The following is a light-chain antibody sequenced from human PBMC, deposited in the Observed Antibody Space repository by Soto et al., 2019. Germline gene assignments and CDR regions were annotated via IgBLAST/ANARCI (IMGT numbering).Light chain of an antibody. CDR1: QSVSSSY. Sequence: EIGMTQSPATLSLSPGERATLSCRASQSVSSSYLAWYQQKPGQAPRLLIYGASSRATGIPDRFSGSGSGTDFTLTISRLEPEDFAVYYCQQYGSSPRTFGQGTRLEIK. CDR2: GAS. V-gene: IGKV3-20*01. CDR3: QQYGSSPRT. J-gene: IGKJ5*01.